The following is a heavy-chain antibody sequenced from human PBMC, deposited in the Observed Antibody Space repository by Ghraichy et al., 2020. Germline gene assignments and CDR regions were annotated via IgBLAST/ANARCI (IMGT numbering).Heavy chain of an antibody. D-gene: IGHD1-26*01. CDR1: GFTSSSYA. CDR2: ISYDGSNE. J-gene: IGHJ4*02. Sequence: GGSLRLSCAASGFTSSSYAMHWVRQAPGKGLEWVAAISYDGSNEYYADSVKGRFTISRDNSKNTLYLQMNSLRAEDTAVYYCARDVNWLGVGARFDYWGQGALVTVSS. V-gene: IGHV3-30-3*01. CDR3: ARDVNWLGVGARFDY.